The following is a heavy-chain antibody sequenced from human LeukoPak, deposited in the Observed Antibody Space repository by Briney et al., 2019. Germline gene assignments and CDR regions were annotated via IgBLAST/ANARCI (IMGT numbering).Heavy chain of an antibody. D-gene: IGHD6-19*01. V-gene: IGHV3-66*01. Sequence: PGGSLRLSCAASGFTVSSNYMSWVRQAPGKGREWVSVIYSGGSTYYADSVKGRFTISRDNSKNTLYLQMNSLRAEDTAVYYCARESSGLTAYYYGMDVWGQGTTVTVSS. CDR3: ARESSGLTAYYYGMDV. CDR2: IYSGGST. CDR1: GFTVSSNY. J-gene: IGHJ6*02.